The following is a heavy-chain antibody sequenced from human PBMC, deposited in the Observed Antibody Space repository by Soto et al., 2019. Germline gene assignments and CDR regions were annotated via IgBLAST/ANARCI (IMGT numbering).Heavy chain of an antibody. CDR3: ARSSTTYCDQSCPSGRDKELGN. V-gene: IGHV1-69*06. Sequence: GASVKVSCKASGDTFSSHALSWVRQAPGQGLEGMGGVIPIFDARTYAQKFQSRVTISADKSTKTGYMELSSLTSEDTAVYYCARSSTTYCDQSCPSGRDKELGNWGQGTLVTVSS. D-gene: IGHD2-21*01. J-gene: IGHJ4*02. CDR1: GDTFSSHA. CDR2: VIPIFDAR.